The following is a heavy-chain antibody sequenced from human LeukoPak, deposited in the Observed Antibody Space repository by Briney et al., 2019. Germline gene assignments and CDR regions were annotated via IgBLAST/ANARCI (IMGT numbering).Heavy chain of an antibody. CDR1: GFTVSSNY. V-gene: IGHV3-53*01. Sequence: PGGSLRLSCAASGFTVSSNYISWVRQAPGKGLEWVSVIYSGGGTNYADSVKGRFTISRGNSKNTLYLQMNSLRAEDTAVYYCASPYYYASGSFDVWGQGTLVTVSS. CDR3: ASPYYYASGSFDV. D-gene: IGHD3-10*01. CDR2: IYSGGGT. J-gene: IGHJ4*02.